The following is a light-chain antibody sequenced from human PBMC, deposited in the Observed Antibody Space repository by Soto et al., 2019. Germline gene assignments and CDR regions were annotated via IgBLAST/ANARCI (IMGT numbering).Light chain of an antibody. V-gene: IGLV1-47*01. CDR1: SSNIGSNF. Sequence: QSVLTQAPSASGTPGQRVTISCSGSSSNIGSNFVYWYQKFPGTAPKVLIYRNDQRPSGVPDRFSGSKSGTSASLAISGLRSEDEADCYCAVWDDSLNGSVAFGGGTKLTVL. J-gene: IGLJ2*01. CDR2: RND. CDR3: AVWDDSLNGSVA.